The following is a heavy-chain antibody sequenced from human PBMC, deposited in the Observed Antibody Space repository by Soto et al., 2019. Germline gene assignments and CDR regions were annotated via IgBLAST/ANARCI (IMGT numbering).Heavy chain of an antibody. J-gene: IGHJ6*02. CDR2: ISSSSSTI. CDR3: GKGRSYYYYYGVDV. Sequence: PGGSLRLSCAASGFTFSSYSMNWVRQAPGKGLEWVSYISSSSSTIYYADSVKGRFTISRDNAKNSLYLQMNSLRAEDTAVYYCGKGRSYYYYYGVDVWGQGTTVTVS. CDR1: GFTFSSYS. D-gene: IGHD1-26*01. V-gene: IGHV3-48*01.